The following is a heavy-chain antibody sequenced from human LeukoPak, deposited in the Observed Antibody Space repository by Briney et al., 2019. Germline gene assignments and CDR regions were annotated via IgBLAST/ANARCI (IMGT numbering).Heavy chain of an antibody. CDR3: ARDGTTGTAFRFDP. CDR1: GYTFTSYG. V-gene: IGHV1-18*01. J-gene: IGHJ5*02. CDR2: ISGYNGNT. D-gene: IGHD1-1*01. Sequence: ASVKVSRKASGYTFTSYGISWVRQAPGQGLEWMGWISGYNGNTNYAQKFQGRITMTTDTSTSTVHMELRSLRSDDTAVYYCARDGTTGTAFRFDPWGQGTLVTVSS.